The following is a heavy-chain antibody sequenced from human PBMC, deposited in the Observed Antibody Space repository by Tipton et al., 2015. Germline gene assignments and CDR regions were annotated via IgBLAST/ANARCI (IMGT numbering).Heavy chain of an antibody. V-gene: IGHV3-7*01. D-gene: IGHD5-12*01. J-gene: IGHJ4*02. CDR1: GFTVSNNY. CDR2: IKPDGSES. Sequence: SLRLSCAASGFTVSNNYMSWVRQAPGTGLEWVANIKPDGSESYYVDSVKGRFTFSRDNAKNSLHLQMNSLRAEDTAVYYCARSGGYGWDYWGQGTLVTVSS. CDR3: ARSGGYGWDY.